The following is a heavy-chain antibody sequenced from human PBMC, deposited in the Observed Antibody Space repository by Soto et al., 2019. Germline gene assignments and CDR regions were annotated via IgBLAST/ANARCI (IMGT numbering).Heavy chain of an antibody. J-gene: IGHJ5*02. CDR3: ARDLTRRCDFWSGSKGVGWFDP. CDR2: IYYSGST. CDR1: GGSISSYY. Sequence: SETLSLTCTVSGGSISSYYWSWIRQPPGKGLEWIGYIYYSGSTNYNPSLKSRVTISVDTSKNQFSLKLSSVTAADTAVYYCARDLTRRCDFWSGSKGVGWFDPWGQGTLVTVSS. D-gene: IGHD3-3*01. V-gene: IGHV4-59*01.